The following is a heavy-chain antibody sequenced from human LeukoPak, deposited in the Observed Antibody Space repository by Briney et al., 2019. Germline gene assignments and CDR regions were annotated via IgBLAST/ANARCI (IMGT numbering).Heavy chain of an antibody. J-gene: IGHJ3*02. Sequence: AESLRLSCAASGFTFDDYAMHWVRQAPGKGLEWVSLISGDGGSTYYADSVRGRFTISRDNRKNSLYLQMDSLRTEDTAFYYCAKEIDTLGTNAFDIWGQGTMVTVSS. V-gene: IGHV3-43*02. D-gene: IGHD2-15*01. CDR2: ISGDGGST. CDR3: AKEIDTLGTNAFDI. CDR1: GFTFDDYA.